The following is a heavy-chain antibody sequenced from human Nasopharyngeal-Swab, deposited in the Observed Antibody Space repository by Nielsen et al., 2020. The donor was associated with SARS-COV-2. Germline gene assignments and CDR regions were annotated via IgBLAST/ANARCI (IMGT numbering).Heavy chain of an antibody. CDR3: ARVSPPLLTGPYYYYGMDA. J-gene: IGHJ6*02. CDR2: ISSSSSYT. V-gene: IGHV3-11*06. D-gene: IGHD3-9*01. Sequence: GGSLRLSCAASGFTFSDYYMSWIRQAPGKGLEWVSYISSSSSYTNYADSVKGRFTISRDNAKNSLYLQMNSLRAEDTAVYYCARVSPPLLTGPYYYYGMDAWGQGTTVTVSS. CDR1: GFTFSDYY.